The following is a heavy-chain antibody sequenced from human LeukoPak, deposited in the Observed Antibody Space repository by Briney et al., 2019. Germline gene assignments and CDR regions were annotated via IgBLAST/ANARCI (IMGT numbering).Heavy chain of an antibody. CDR3: AREGTRDYGTDY. J-gene: IGHJ4*02. V-gene: IGHV3-30-3*01. D-gene: IGHD4-17*01. CDR2: ISYDGSNK. Sequence: GGSLRLSSAASGFTFISYAMHCVRQAPGKGLEWVAFISYDGSNKYYADSVKGRFTISRDNSKNTLYLQMNSLRAEDTAVYYCAREGTRDYGTDYWGQGTLVTVSS. CDR1: GFTFISYA.